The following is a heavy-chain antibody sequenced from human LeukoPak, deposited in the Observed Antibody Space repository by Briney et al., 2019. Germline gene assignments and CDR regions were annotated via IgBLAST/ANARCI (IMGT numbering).Heavy chain of an antibody. CDR1: GGSISSGGYY. CDR2: IYRSGST. CDR3: ARHNYDFWSALDY. Sequence: SETLSLTCTVSGGSISSGGYYWSWIRQPPGKGLEWIGYIYRSGSTYYNPSLKSRVTISVDRSKNQFSLKLSSVTAADTAVYYCARHNYDFWSALDYWGQGTLVTVSS. V-gene: IGHV4-30-2*01. D-gene: IGHD3-3*01. J-gene: IGHJ4*02.